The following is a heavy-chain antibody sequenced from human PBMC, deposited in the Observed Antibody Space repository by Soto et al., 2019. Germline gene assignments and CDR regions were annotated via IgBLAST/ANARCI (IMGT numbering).Heavy chain of an antibody. V-gene: IGHV3-30*18. CDR2: ISYDGSNK. CDR1: GFTFSSYG. Sequence: GGSLRLSCAASGFTFSSYGMHWVRQAPGKGLEWVAVISYDGSNKYYADSVKGRFTISRDNSKNTLYLQMNSLRAEDTAVYYCAKEWAYGMDVWGQGTTVTVSS. J-gene: IGHJ6*02. CDR3: AKEWAYGMDV.